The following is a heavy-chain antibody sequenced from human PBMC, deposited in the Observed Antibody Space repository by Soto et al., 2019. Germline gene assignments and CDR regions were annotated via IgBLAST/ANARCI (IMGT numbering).Heavy chain of an antibody. V-gene: IGHV4-39*01. J-gene: IGHJ6*02. D-gene: IGHD2-15*01. CDR1: GYSVSSSDYY. CDR2: MLYSGLT. Sequence: SETLSVTCSVSGYSVSSSDYYWAWIRQPPGKGLEWIGSMLYSGLTYYNPSLKSRVTLSVDTSKNQFSVRLNSVTASDTAVYYCAPLSVSLSGPYGIHVWGQGTTVTVSS. CDR3: APLSVSLSGPYGIHV.